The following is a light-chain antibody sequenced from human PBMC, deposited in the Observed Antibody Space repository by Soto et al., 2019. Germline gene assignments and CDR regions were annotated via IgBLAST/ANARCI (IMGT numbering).Light chain of an antibody. CDR2: GNN. CDR1: SSNIGAPYG. Sequence: QSVLTQPPSVSGAPGRRVTISCTGSSSNIGAPYGVHWYQQLPGTAPKLLIYGNNNRPSGVPDRFSGSQSGTSASLAITGLQAEDEADYYCQSYDSSLTAVVFGGGTKVTVL. V-gene: IGLV1-40*01. J-gene: IGLJ2*01. CDR3: QSYDSSLTAVV.